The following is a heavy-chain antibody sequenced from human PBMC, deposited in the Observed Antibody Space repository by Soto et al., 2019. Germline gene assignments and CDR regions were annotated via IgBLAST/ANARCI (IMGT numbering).Heavy chain of an antibody. J-gene: IGHJ5*02. CDR2: INPSGGST. Sequence: GSVQVYSKASADPFTTYYLHLVRQAPRQGLEWMGIINPSGGSTNYAQRFQGRVTMTSDTSTSTVYMELSSLRADDTAVYYCARVVVPTTANTSNWFDPWGQGTLVTVSS. V-gene: IGHV1-46*01. D-gene: IGHD1-1*01. CDR1: ADPFTTYY. CDR3: ARVVVPTTANTSNWFDP.